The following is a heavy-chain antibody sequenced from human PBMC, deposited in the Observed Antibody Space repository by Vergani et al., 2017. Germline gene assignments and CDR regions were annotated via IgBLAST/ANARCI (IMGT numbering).Heavy chain of an antibody. D-gene: IGHD2-2*01. J-gene: IGHJ4*02. CDR1: GDSISSGNN. CDR3: ARHASPDCPSSGCYGTHPFDS. V-gene: IGHV4-38-2*01. CDR2: VSHSGDT. Sequence: QVNLQESGPGLVKPSETLSLTCAVSGDSISSGNNWGWIRQPPGKGLEWISSVSHSGDTYFNPSLKGRVSISMDTSKNYFFLTLSSVTAADTAVYYCARHASPDCPSSGCYGTHPFDSWGQGTLVTVSS.